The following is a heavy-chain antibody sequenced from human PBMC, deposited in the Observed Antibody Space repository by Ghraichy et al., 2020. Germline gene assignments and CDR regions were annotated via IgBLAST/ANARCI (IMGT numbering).Heavy chain of an antibody. CDR3: ARHVSFGYIGYDNFYY. V-gene: IGHV4-38-2*01. Sequence: SETLSLTCAVSDYSISSGYYWGWIRQPPGKGLEWIWTIYRSGITYYNPSLNSRVTMSVDTPKNQFSLNLSSVTAADTAFYYCARHVSFGYIGYDNFYYWGQGMLVTVSS. CDR2: IYRSGIT. D-gene: IGHD3-22*01. J-gene: IGHJ4*02. CDR1: DYSISSGYY.